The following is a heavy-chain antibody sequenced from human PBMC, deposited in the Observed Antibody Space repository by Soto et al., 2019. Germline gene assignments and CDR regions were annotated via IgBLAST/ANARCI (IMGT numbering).Heavy chain of an antibody. J-gene: IGHJ4*02. CDR2: ISAYSGST. CDR3: ARDFTKSSRWPYSFDD. CDR1: GYTFTTYG. V-gene: IGHV1-18*01. Sequence: QVQLVQSGAEVKKPGASVKVSCKASGYTFTTYGITWVRQAPGQGLEWMGWISAYSGSTKFAQKLQGRVTMTTDTSTTTAYMELRSLTSDDTAVYYCARDFTKSSRWPYSFDDWGQGTLVTVSS. D-gene: IGHD6-13*01.